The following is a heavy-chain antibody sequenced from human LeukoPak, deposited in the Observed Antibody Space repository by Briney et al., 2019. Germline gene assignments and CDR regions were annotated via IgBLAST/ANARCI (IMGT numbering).Heavy chain of an antibody. J-gene: IGHJ4*02. CDR2: ISGSGGST. CDR1: GFTFDDYG. D-gene: IGHD2-21*02. CDR3: AKELAYCGGDCYSNY. V-gene: IGHV3-23*01. Sequence: GGSLRLSCAASGFTFDDYGMSWVRQAPGKGLEWVSAISGSGGSTYYADSVKGRFTISRDNSKNTLYLQMNSLRAEDTAVYYCAKELAYCGGDCYSNYWGQGTLVTVSS.